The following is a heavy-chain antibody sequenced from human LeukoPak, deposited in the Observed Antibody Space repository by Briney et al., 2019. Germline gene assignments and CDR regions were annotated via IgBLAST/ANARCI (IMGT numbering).Heavy chain of an antibody. CDR1: GFTFSSYS. Sequence: GGSLRLSCAASGFTFSSYSMNWVRQAPGKGLEWVANIKQDGSEKYYVDSVKGRFTISRDNAKNSLYLQMNSLRAEDTAVYYCGRDAFRVATITFYYYYYMDVWGKGTTVTVSS. V-gene: IGHV3-7*01. J-gene: IGHJ6*03. CDR2: IKQDGSEK. D-gene: IGHD5-12*01. CDR3: GRDAFRVATITFYYYYYMDV.